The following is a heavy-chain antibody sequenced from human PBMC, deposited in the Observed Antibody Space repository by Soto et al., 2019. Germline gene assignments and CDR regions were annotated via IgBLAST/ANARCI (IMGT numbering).Heavy chain of an antibody. D-gene: IGHD6-19*01. V-gene: IGHV1-8*01. J-gene: IGHJ4*02. CDR2: MNPNSGNT. CDR1: GYTFTSYD. CDR3: ARVRYSSGLGGVTY. Sequence: QVQLVQSGAEVKKPGASVKVSCKASGYTFTSYDINWVRQATGQGLEWMGWMNPNSGNTGYAQKFQGRVTMTSNTSISTAEMELSSPRSEDTAVYYGARVRYSSGLGGVTYWGQGTLVTVSS.